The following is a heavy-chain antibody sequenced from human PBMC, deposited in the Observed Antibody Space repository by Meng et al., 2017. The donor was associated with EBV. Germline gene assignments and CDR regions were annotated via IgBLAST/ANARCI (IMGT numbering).Heavy chain of an antibody. V-gene: IGHV4-61*01. CDR1: GGSVNNESYY. CDR3: ARGDYTNYPRWFDP. J-gene: IGHJ5*02. CDR2: IYYTGST. D-gene: IGHD4-11*01. Sequence: VQLQESGPGLVKPSGTLSLTCTVSGGSVNNESYYWGWIRQPPGKGLEYIGYIYYTGSTNYNSSLKSRVTISLDKSKNQFSLKLTSLTAADTAIYYCARGDYTNYPRWFDPWGQGTLVTVSS.